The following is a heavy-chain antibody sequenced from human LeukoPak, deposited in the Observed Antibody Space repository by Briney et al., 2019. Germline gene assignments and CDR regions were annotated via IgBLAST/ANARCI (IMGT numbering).Heavy chain of an antibody. CDR2: ISAYNGNT. J-gene: IGHJ4*02. CDR1: GYTFTSYG. CDR3: ARDPDVVAVADRLFDY. V-gene: IGHV1-18*01. D-gene: IGHD6-19*01. Sequence: ASVKVSCKASGYTFTSYGISWVRQAPGQGLEWMGWISAYNGNTNYAQKLQGRVTMTTDTSTSTAYMELRSLRSDDTAVYYCARDPDVVAVADRLFDYWGQGTLVTVSS.